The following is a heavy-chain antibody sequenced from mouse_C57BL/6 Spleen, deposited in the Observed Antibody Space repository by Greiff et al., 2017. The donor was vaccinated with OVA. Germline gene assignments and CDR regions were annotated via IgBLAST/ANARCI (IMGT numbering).Heavy chain of an antibody. D-gene: IGHD1-1*01. CDR2: ISYAGSN. V-gene: IGHV3-6*01. Sequence: EVQLVESGPGLVKPSQSLSLTCSVTGYSITSGYYWNWIRQFPGNKLEWMGYISYAGSNNYNPSLKNRISNTRDTSKNQFFPKLNSLTTEDTATYYCAREVFTTVVATDYFDYWGQGTTLTVSS. CDR1: GYSITSGYY. J-gene: IGHJ2*01. CDR3: AREVFTTVVATDYFDY.